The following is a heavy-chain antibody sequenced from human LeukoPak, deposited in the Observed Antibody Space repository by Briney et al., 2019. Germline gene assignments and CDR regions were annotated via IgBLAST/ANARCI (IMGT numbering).Heavy chain of an antibody. Sequence: GGSLRLSCAASGFTFSSYSMNWARQAPGKGLEWVSSITSSSSYIYYADSVKGRFTISRDNAKTSLYLQMNSLRAEDTAVYYCARHLSGVTGYTYGRGIDYWGQGTLVTVSS. J-gene: IGHJ4*02. D-gene: IGHD5-18*01. CDR1: GFTFSSYS. CDR2: ITSSSSYI. CDR3: ARHLSGVTGYTYGRGIDY. V-gene: IGHV3-21*01.